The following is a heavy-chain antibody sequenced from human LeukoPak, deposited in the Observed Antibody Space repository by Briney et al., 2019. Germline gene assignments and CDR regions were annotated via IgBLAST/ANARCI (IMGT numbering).Heavy chain of an antibody. D-gene: IGHD3-10*01. CDR3: ARGGLYIYDY. Sequence: SETLSLTCTVSGGSISSSSYYWGWLRQPPGKGLEWIGSIYYSGSTYYNPSLKSRVTISVDTSKNQFSLKLSSVTAADTAVYYCARGGLYIYDYWGQGTLVTVSS. V-gene: IGHV4-39*01. CDR2: IYYSGST. CDR1: GGSISSSSYY. J-gene: IGHJ4*02.